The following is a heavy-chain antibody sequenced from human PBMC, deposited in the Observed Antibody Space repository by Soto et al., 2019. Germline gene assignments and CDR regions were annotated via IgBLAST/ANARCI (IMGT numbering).Heavy chain of an antibody. CDR3: ARGLSVTIFDN. Sequence: QVQLQESGPGLVKPSQTLSLTCTVSGGSISTGGYYWTWIRQQPGKGLEWIGYIYYSGSTYYNPSLKSRVNISVDTSKNQFSLKLSSVTAADTAVYYCARGLSVTIFDNWGQGTLVTVSS. CDR1: GGSISTGGYY. V-gene: IGHV4-31*03. CDR2: IYYSGST. D-gene: IGHD4-17*01. J-gene: IGHJ4*02.